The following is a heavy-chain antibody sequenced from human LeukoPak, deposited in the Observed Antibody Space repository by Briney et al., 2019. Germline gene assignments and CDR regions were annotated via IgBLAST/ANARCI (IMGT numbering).Heavy chain of an antibody. Sequence: GGSLRLSCAASGFTVSSNYMSWVRQAPGKGLEWVSVIYSGGSTYYADSVKGRFTISRDNSKNTLYLQMNSLRAEDTAVYYCASWDSSGWYYFDYWGQGTLVTVSS. J-gene: IGHJ4*02. CDR3: ASWDSSGWYYFDY. D-gene: IGHD6-19*01. V-gene: IGHV3-66*01. CDR2: IYSGGST. CDR1: GFTVSSNY.